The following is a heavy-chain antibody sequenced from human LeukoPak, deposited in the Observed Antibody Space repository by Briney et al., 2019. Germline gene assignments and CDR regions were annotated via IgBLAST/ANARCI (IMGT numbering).Heavy chain of an antibody. J-gene: IGHJ3*02. CDR1: GGSISSGDYY. CDR2: IYYSGST. V-gene: IGHV4-30-4*01. Sequence: SETLSLTCTVSGGSISSGDYYWSWIRQPPGKGLEWIGYIYYSGSTYYNPSLKSRVTISVDTSKNQFSLRLSSVTAADTAIYYCARHRASGIVGATRHAFDIWGQGAMVTVSS. CDR3: ARHRASGIVGATRHAFDI. D-gene: IGHD1-26*01.